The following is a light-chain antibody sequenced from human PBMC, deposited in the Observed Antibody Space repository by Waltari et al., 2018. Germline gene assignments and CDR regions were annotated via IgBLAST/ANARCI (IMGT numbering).Light chain of an antibody. CDR3: SSYTSSGVV. CDR1: GSDVGGYDY. V-gene: IGLV2-14*01. J-gene: IGLJ2*01. Sequence: QSALTQPASVSGSPGQAIIISCTGTGSDVGGYDYVSWYQQYPGKAPRLIIYDVYNLPSGVSNRFSGSKSDNPASLTISGLQAEDESVYYCSSYTSSGVVFGGGTKLTVL. CDR2: DVY.